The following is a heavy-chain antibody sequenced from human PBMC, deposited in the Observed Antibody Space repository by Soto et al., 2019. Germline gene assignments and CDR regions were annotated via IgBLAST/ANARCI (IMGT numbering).Heavy chain of an antibody. Sequence: QITLKESGPPLVKPTQTLTLTCTFSAFSLSTGGVGVSWIRQHPGKALEWLALIYWDDDKRYSPSLRSRLTITKDTSKNQVVLTMTNMDPVDTATYYCIQSRCGGDCLQSYASYYYYGMDVWGQGTTVTVSS. CDR3: IQSRCGGDCLQSYASYYYYGMDV. D-gene: IGHD2-21*02. CDR2: IYWDDDK. CDR1: AFSLSTGGVG. J-gene: IGHJ6*02. V-gene: IGHV2-5*02.